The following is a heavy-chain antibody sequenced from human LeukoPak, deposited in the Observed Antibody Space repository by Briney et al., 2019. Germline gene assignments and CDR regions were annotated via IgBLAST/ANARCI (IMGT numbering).Heavy chain of an antibody. D-gene: IGHD2-2*01. J-gene: IGHJ6*02. Sequence: ASVKVSCKASGYTFTTYAMNWVRQAPGQGLEWMGWINTNTRNPTYAQGFTGRFVFSLDTSVSTAYLQISSLKAEDTAVYYCASPHAPYYYYGMDVWGQGTTVIVSS. CDR2: INTNTRNP. CDR3: ASPHAPYYYYGMDV. CDR1: GYTFTTYA. V-gene: IGHV7-4-1*02.